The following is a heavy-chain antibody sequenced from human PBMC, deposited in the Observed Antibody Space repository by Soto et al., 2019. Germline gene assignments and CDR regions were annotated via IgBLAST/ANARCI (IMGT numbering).Heavy chain of an antibody. CDR1: RDSISDYS. CDR2: IHYNGNT. J-gene: IGHJ4*02. V-gene: IGHV4-59*01. CDR3: AREGNLGRWLQPLDF. D-gene: IGHD5-12*01. Sequence: SVTLSLTCTVPRDSISDYSWSWVRQPPGKGLEWIGNIHYNGNTKYNPSLKSRVSMSVDTSKNQFSLRLISVTAADTAKYFCAREGNLGRWLQPLDFWGQGTLVTVS.